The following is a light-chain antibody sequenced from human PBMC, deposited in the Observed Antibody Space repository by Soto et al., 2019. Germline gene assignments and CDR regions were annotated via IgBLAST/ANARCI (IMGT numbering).Light chain of an antibody. CDR2: GAS. CDR1: QSVRSN. Sequence: EIVMTQSPATLSVSPGEGVTLSCRAGQSVRSNLAWYQQKPGQAPRLLIYGASTRATGIPARFSGSGSGTEFTLSISSLQFEDFAVYYCQQYYNWPRTFGQGTKVEI. CDR3: QQYYNWPRT. V-gene: IGKV3-15*01. J-gene: IGKJ1*01.